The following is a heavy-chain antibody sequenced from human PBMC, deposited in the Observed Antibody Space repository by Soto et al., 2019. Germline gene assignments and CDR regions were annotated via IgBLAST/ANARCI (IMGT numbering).Heavy chain of an antibody. CDR2: ISGSGGST. CDR3: QSSDYGYYAYYYGMDV. CDR1: GYTFSSYA. D-gene: IGHD4-17*01. Sequence: EVQLLESGGGLVQPGGALRLSCEDSGYTFSSYAMSWCLHAQGKGVEWVSAISGSGGSTYYADSVKGRFTISRDNSKNTLYLQMNSLRAEDTAVYYCQSSDYGYYAYYYGMDVWGQGTTVTVSS. J-gene: IGHJ6*02. V-gene: IGHV3-23*01.